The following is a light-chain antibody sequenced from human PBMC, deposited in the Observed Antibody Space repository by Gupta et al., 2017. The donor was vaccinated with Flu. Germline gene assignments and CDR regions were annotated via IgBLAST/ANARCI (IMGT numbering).Light chain of an antibody. J-gene: IGLJ3*02. CDR3: QVYDSSAEV. CDR2: RDN. V-gene: IGLV3-9*01. Sequence: SYELTQALSVSVALGQTARMTCGGNNIGRKSVHWYQQKPGQAPMLVLYRDNNRPSGIPERFSGSNSGTTAILXIXRVQAGXEADYYCQVYDSSAEVFGGGTKLTVL. CDR1: NIGRKS.